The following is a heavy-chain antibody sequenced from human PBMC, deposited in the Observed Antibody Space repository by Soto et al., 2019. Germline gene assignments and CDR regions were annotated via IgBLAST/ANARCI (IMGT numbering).Heavy chain of an antibody. Sequence: PGGSLRLSCAASGFTFNSYWMSWVRQTPGKGLQWVANINQDGSVKYSVDSLKGRFTISRDNAKNSLYLQMDSLRAEDTAVYYCARIIAVASFNCGQGTLVTVSS. V-gene: IGHV3-7*05. D-gene: IGHD6-19*01. CDR1: GFTFNSYW. CDR3: ARIIAVASFN. J-gene: IGHJ4*02. CDR2: INQDGSVK.